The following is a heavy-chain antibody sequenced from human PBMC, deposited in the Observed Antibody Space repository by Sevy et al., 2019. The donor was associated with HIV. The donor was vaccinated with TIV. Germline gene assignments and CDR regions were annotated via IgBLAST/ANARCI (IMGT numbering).Heavy chain of an antibody. Sequence: GGYLRLSCAVSGFTFSNYWMHWVRQVPGKGLVWVSRIDRDGNISNYVDSVMGRFTISRDNAKNTLYLQMNNLRVEDTAVYYCARNFWSVGDFWGQGNLVTVSS. J-gene: IGHJ4*02. V-gene: IGHV3-74*01. CDR3: ARNFWSVGDF. D-gene: IGHD3-3*01. CDR1: GFTFSNYW. CDR2: IDRDGNIS.